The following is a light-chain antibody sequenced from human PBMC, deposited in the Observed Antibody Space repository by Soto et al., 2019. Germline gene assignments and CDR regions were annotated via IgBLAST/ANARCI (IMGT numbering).Light chain of an antibody. CDR1: QGISSW. V-gene: IGKV1-12*01. CDR2: AAS. Sequence: DIQMTQSPSSVSASVGDRVTITCRASQGISSWLAWYQQKPGKAPKLLIYAASSLQSGVPSRFSXXXSGTXXXXXXXXXXXXXFATYYCQQANSFPLLTFGGGTKVEIK. J-gene: IGKJ4*01. CDR3: QQANSFPLLT.